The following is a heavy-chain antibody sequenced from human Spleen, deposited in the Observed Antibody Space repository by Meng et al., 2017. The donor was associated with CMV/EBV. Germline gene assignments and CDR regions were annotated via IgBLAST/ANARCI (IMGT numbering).Heavy chain of an antibody. V-gene: IGHV1-69*05. J-gene: IGHJ5*02. CDR1: GYTFTSYD. Sequence: SVKVSCKASGYTFTSYDINWVRQATGQGLEWMGGIIPIFGTANYAQKFQGRVTITTDESTSTAYMELSSLRSEDTAVYYCARVGDYYGSSYPWGQGTLVTVSS. CDR2: IIPIFGTA. D-gene: IGHD3-10*01. CDR3: ARVGDYYGSSYP.